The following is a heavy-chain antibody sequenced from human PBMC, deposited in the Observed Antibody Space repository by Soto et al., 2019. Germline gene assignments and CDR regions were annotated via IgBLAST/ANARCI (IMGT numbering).Heavy chain of an antibody. CDR2: IYSGGST. D-gene: IGHD3-10*01. CDR1: GFTVSSNY. Sequence: EVQLVESGGGLVQPGGSLRLSCAASGFTVSSNYMSWVRQAPGKGLEWVSVIYSGGSTYYADSVKGRFTISRDNSNNKLYLHLNSLRDEDTAVYYWARGGGDMVRGVIGDDAFVIWGQGTMVTVSS. J-gene: IGHJ3*02. V-gene: IGHV3-66*01. CDR3: ARGGGDMVRGVIGDDAFVI.